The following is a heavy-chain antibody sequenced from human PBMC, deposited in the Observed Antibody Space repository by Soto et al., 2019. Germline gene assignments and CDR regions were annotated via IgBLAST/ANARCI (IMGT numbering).Heavy chain of an antibody. CDR2: ISGSGGST. Sequence: EVQLLESGGGLVQPGGSLRLSCAASGFTFSSYAMSWVRQAPGKGLEWVSAISGSGGSTYYADSVKGRFTISRDNSKNTLYLQMNSLRAEDTAVYYCAKDIVLWFGELTNSPRSRNYYYYGMDVWGQGTTVTVSS. D-gene: IGHD3-10*01. J-gene: IGHJ6*02. V-gene: IGHV3-23*01. CDR1: GFTFSSYA. CDR3: AKDIVLWFGELTNSPRSRNYYYYGMDV.